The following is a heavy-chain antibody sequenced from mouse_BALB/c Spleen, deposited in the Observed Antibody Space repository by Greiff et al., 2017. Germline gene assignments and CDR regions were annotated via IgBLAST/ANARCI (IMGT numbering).Heavy chain of an antibody. V-gene: IGHV1-20*02. CDR3: ARGELESYGAWFAY. Sequence: EVQLQQSGPELVKPGASVKISCKASGYSFTGYFMNWVMQSHGKSLEWIGRINPYNGDTFYNQKFKGKATLTVDKSSSTAHMELRSLASEDSAVYYCARGELESYGAWFAYWGQGTLVTVSA. CDR1: GYSFTGYF. CDR2: INPYNGDT. D-gene: IGHD2-12*01. J-gene: IGHJ3*01.